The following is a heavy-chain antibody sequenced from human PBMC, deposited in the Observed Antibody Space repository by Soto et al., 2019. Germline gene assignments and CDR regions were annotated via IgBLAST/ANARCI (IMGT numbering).Heavy chain of an antibody. CDR1: GFTFSDCC. CDR2: ISGSGSTI. D-gene: IGHD2-2*01. Sequence: GGSLRLSCAASGFTFSDCCMSWIRQAPGKGLEWVSYISGSGSTIYYADSVKGRFTISRDNAKNSLYLQMNSLRAEDTAVYYCASYPAASFDPWGQGTLVTVSS. J-gene: IGHJ5*02. CDR3: ASYPAASFDP. V-gene: IGHV3-11*01.